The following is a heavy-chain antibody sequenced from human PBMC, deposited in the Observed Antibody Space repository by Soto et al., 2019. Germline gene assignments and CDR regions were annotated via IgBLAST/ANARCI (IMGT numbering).Heavy chain of an antibody. D-gene: IGHD3-10*01. CDR2: MNEDGGTT. Sequence: EVQLVESGGGLVRPGGSLRLSCAASGFSFSSYWMHWVRQVPGKGLVWAASMNEDGGTTDYADSVKGRFTISRDNAKNKLYLQMNSLRVEDTAGYYGAIDLSGRADVWGQGTTVTVSS. CDR1: GFSFSSYW. V-gene: IGHV3-74*02. CDR3: AIDLSGRADV. J-gene: IGHJ6*02.